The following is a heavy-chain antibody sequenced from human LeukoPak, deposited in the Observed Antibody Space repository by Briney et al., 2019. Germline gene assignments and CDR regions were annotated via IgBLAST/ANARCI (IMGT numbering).Heavy chain of an antibody. Sequence: SVKASCKASGGTFSSYAISWVRQAPGQGLEWMGGIIPIFGTANYAQKFQGRVTITADESTSTAYMELSSLRSEDTAVYYCARDLSAAISYYYYGMDVWGQGTTVTVSS. V-gene: IGHV1-69*13. J-gene: IGHJ6*02. CDR3: ARDLSAAISYYYYGMDV. CDR1: GGTFSSYA. CDR2: IIPIFGTA. D-gene: IGHD2-15*01.